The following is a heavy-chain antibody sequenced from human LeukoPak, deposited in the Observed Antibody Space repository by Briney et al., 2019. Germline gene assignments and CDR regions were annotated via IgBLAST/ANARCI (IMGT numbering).Heavy chain of an antibody. Sequence: ASVKVSFKASGYTFTSYGISWVRQAPGQGLEWMGWISAYNGNTNYAQKLQGRVTMTTDTSTSTAYMELRSLRSDDTAVYYCARDMYYYGSGSYSGWFDPWGQGTLVTVSS. CDR2: ISAYNGNT. V-gene: IGHV1-18*01. D-gene: IGHD3-10*01. CDR3: ARDMYYYGSGSYSGWFDP. CDR1: GYTFTSYG. J-gene: IGHJ5*02.